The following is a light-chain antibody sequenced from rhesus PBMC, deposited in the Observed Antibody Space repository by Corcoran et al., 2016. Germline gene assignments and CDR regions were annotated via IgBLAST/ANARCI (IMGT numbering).Light chain of an antibody. Sequence: EIVLTQSPATLSLSPGERATLSCRASQSVSSSLAWYQQKPGQAPRLLIYDASSRATGLPDRFSGSVSETDVTLTISSLEPEDVGVYYCQEYSNGPFGGGTKVELK. CDR1: QSVSSS. J-gene: IGKJ4*01. CDR3: QEYSNGP. CDR2: DAS. V-gene: IGKV3-42*02.